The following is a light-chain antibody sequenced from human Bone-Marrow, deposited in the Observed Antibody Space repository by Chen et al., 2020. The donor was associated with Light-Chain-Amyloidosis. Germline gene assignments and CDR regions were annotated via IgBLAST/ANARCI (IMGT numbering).Light chain of an antibody. CDR2: DDS. CDR3: QVWGRSSDRPV. V-gene: IGLV3-21*02. CDR1: NIGSTS. J-gene: IGLJ2*01. Sequence: SYVLTQPYSVSVAPGQTATIACGGNNIGSTSVHWYQQTPGQAPLLVVYDDSDRPAGVPERLSCSNSGNTATLTISRGEAGDEADYYWQVWGRSSDRPVFGGGTKLTVL.